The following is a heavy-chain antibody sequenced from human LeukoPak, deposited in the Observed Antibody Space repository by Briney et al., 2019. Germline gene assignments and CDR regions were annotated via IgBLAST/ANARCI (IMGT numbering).Heavy chain of an antibody. CDR3: ARSGDIVVVPAAPNLGFDP. V-gene: IGHV4-34*01. CDR2: INHSGST. CDR1: GGSFSGYY. J-gene: IGHJ5*02. D-gene: IGHD2-2*01. Sequence: ASETLSLTCAVYGGSFSGYYWSWIRQPPGKGLEWIGEINHSGSTYYNPSLKSRVTISVDRSKNQFSLKLSSVTAADTAVYYCARSGDIVVVPAAPNLGFDPWGQGTLVTVSS.